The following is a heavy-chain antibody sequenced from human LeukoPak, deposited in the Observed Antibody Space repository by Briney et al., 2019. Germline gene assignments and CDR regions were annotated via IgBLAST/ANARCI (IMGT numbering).Heavy chain of an antibody. J-gene: IGHJ4*02. V-gene: IGHV4-39*01. CDR3: ARDKYSGSYSPPYYFDY. CDR2: IYYSGST. Sequence: SETLSLTCAVYGGSFSGYYWGWIRQPPGKGLEWIGSIYYSGSTYYNPSLKSRVTISVDTSKNQFSLKLSSVTAADTAVYYCARDKYSGSYSPPYYFDYWGQGTLVTVSS. D-gene: IGHD1-26*01. CDR1: GGSFSGYY.